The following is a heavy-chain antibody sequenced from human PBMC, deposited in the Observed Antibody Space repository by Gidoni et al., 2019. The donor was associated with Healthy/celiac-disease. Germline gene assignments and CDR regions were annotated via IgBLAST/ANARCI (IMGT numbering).Heavy chain of an antibody. CDR3: ARSVSGWYYFDY. Sequence: QVQLQESGPGLVKPSETLSLTCTVSGGSISSYYWSWIRQPPGKGLEWIGYIYYSGSTNYNPSLKSRVTISVDTSKNQFSLKLSSVTAADTAVYYCARSVSGWYYFDYWGQGTLVTVSS. CDR1: GGSISSYY. CDR2: IYYSGST. D-gene: IGHD6-19*01. J-gene: IGHJ4*02. V-gene: IGHV4-59*01.